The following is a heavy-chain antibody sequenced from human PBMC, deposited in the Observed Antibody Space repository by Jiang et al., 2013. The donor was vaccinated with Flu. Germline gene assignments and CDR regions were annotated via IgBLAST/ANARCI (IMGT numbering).Heavy chain of an antibody. CDR3: ARDCNDYVWGNYRYSHYYNYYGMDV. J-gene: IGHJ6*02. CDR2: IWYDGSKK. CDR1: GFTVGTNY. Sequence: QLVESGGGLVQPGGSLRLSCAASGFTVGTNYMAWVRQAPGKGLEWVAVIWYDGSKKYYADSVKGRLTISRDNSRNTLYLQMNSLRAEDTAVYYCARDCNDYVWGNYRYSHYYNYYGMDVWGQGTTVTVSS. V-gene: IGHV3-33*08. D-gene: IGHD3-16*02.